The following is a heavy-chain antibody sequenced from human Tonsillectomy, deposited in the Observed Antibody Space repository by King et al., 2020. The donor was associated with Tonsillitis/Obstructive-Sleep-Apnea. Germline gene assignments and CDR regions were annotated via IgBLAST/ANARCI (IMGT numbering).Heavy chain of an antibody. Sequence: VQLVESGGGVVQPGRSLRPSCAASGFAFRGYGMHWVRQAPGKGLEWAAVIWYDGSKTYYAESVKGRFTISRDNSKNTLYLQMNSLRAEDTAVYYCARDKVYGGGDALDIWGQGTMVTVSS. CDR2: IWYDGSKT. D-gene: IGHD4-23*01. J-gene: IGHJ3*02. V-gene: IGHV3-33*01. CDR1: GFAFRGYG. CDR3: ARDKVYGGGDALDI.